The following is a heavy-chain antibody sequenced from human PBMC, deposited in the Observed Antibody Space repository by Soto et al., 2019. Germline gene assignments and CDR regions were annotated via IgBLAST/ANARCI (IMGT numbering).Heavy chain of an antibody. D-gene: IGHD3-22*01. V-gene: IGHV1-3*01. CDR1: GYTFTSYA. Sequence: ASVKVSCKASGYTFTSYAMHWVRQAPGQRIEWMGWINAGNGNTKYSQKFQGRVTITRDTSASTAYMELSSLRSEDTALYYCARDYRSCYYQQSYSCGMDVWGPGTTVTGSS. CDR3: ARDYRSCYYQQSYSCGMDV. J-gene: IGHJ6*02. CDR2: INAGNGNT.